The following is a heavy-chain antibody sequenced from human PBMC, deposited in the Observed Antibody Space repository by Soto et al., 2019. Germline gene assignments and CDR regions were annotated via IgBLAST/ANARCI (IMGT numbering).Heavy chain of an antibody. CDR3: ARRQVAAGSLNYYGMDV. Sequence: SETLSLTCAVYGGSFSAYYWSWIRQPPGKGLEWIGEINHSGSTNYNPSLKSRVTISVDTSKNQFSLRLSSVTAADTAVYYCARRQVAAGSLNYYGMDVWGQGTTVTVSS. CDR2: INHSGST. V-gene: IGHV4-34*01. J-gene: IGHJ6*02. CDR1: GGSFSAYY. D-gene: IGHD6-13*01.